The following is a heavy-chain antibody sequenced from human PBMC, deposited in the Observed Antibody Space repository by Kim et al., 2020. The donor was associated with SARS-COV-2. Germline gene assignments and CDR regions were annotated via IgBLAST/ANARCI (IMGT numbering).Heavy chain of an antibody. CDR3: AGSPYDAFDI. CDR2: ST. Sequence: STYYADSVKGRFTISRDNSKNTLYLQMNSLRAEDTAVYYCAGSPYDAFDIWGQGTMVTVSS. V-gene: IGHV3-66*01. J-gene: IGHJ3*02.